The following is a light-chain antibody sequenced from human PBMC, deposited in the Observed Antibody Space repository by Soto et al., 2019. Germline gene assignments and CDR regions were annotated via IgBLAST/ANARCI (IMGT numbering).Light chain of an antibody. Sequence: QSVLTQPPSVSAAPGQTVTISCSGSGSNIGNNYVSWYQQFPGTAPKLLIYDNNKRPSGIPDRFSGSKSGTSATLGITGLQTGDEADYYCGTWDSSLSAGVFGGGTKLTVL. V-gene: IGLV1-51*01. CDR2: DNN. CDR1: GSNIGNNY. J-gene: IGLJ2*01. CDR3: GTWDSSLSAGV.